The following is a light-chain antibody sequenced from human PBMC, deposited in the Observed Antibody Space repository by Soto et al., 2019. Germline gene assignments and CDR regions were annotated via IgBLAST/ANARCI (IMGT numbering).Light chain of an antibody. Sequence: DIQMSQSPSTLYASLGDRVTVTCRASQSINTWLAWYQQKPGKAPKXXMYKASTLQSGVPSRFSGNGSGTEFTLTISSLQPDDLAIYYCQQYSSSLLTFGGGTKVDIK. V-gene: IGKV1-5*03. CDR2: KAS. CDR3: QQYSSSLLT. CDR1: QSINTW. J-gene: IGKJ4*01.